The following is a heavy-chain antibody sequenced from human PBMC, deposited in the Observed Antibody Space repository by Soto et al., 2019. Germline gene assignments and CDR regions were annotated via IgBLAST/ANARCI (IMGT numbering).Heavy chain of an antibody. CDR3: ARDWGGEGTFDY. CDR1: GFTLSSYS. Sequence: EVQLVESGGGLVKPGGSLRLCCAASGFTLSSYSMNWVRQAPGKGLEWVSSISSSSSYIYYADSVKGRFTISRDNAKNSLYLQMNSLRAEDTAVYYCARDWGGEGTFDYWGQGTLVTVSS. CDR2: ISSSSSYI. V-gene: IGHV3-21*01. J-gene: IGHJ4*02. D-gene: IGHD3-16*01.